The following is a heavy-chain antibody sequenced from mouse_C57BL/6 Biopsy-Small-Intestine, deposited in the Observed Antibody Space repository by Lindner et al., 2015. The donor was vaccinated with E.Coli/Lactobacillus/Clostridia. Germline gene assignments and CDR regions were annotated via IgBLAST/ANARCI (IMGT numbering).Heavy chain of an antibody. J-gene: IGHJ4*01. CDR2: IRSKSSNYAT. Sequence: QLQESGGGLVQPKGSLKLSLCRLWFHLQYLCHALGPPGSRKGFGMVAHIRSKSSNYATYYADSVKDRFTISRDDSQSMLYLQMNNLKTEDTAMYYCVRGDGDYGYYAMDYWGQGTSVTVSS. CDR3: VRGDGDYGYYAMDY. CDR1: FHLQYLC. V-gene: IGHV10-3*01. D-gene: IGHD2-13*01.